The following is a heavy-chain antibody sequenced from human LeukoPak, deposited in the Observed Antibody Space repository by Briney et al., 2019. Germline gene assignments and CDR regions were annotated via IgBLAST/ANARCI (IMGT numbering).Heavy chain of an antibody. D-gene: IGHD3-10*02. Sequence: GGSLRLSCEASGFTFTTYSMTWVRQAPGKGLEWVSIISSGSSAIFSADALKGRFTISRDDAKNTLYLQMNSLRAEDTAVYYCAELGITMIGGVWGKGTTVTISS. J-gene: IGHJ6*04. V-gene: IGHV3-21*01. CDR2: ISSGSSAI. CDR1: GFTFTTYS. CDR3: AELGITMIGGV.